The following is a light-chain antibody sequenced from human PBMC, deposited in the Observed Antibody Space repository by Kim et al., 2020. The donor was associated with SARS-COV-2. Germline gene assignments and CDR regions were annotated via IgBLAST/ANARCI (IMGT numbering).Light chain of an antibody. CDR3: SSYTSSSTLYI. J-gene: IGLJ1*01. V-gene: IGLV2-14*03. Sequence: QSITITCTGTSRDVGDYNYVSWYQQHPDKAPKLMIYDVSNRPSGVSNRFSGSKSGNTASLTISGLQAEDEADYYCSSYTSSSTLYIFGTGTKVTVL. CDR2: DVS. CDR1: SRDVGDYNY.